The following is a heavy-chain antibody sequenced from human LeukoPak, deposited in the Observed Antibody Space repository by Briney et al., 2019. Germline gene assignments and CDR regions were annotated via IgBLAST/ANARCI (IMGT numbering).Heavy chain of an antibody. V-gene: IGHV3-15*07. D-gene: IGHD1-26*01. CDR2: IKSKTDGGTT. J-gene: IGHJ4*02. CDR3: TTKRVGAPAFDY. Sequence: GGSLRLSCAASGFTFTNAWMNWVRQAPGKGLEWVGRIKSKTDGGTTDYDAPVKGRFTISRDDSKNTLYLQMNSLKTEDTAVYYCTTKRVGAPAFDYWGQGTLVTVSS. CDR1: GFTFTNAW.